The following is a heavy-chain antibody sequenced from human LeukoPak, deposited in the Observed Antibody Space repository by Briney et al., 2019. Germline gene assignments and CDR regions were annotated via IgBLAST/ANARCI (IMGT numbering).Heavy chain of an antibody. V-gene: IGHV4-31*03. Sequence: SETLSLTCTVSGGSISSGGYFWSWIRQHPGKGLEWIGYIYYSGTTYYNPSLKSRLTISVDTSKNQFSLKLNSVTAADTAVYYCARVEESSYYYYGMDVWGQGTTVTVSS. J-gene: IGHJ6*02. CDR1: GGSISSGGYF. CDR2: IYYSGTT. CDR3: ARVEESSYYYYGMDV. D-gene: IGHD1-1*01.